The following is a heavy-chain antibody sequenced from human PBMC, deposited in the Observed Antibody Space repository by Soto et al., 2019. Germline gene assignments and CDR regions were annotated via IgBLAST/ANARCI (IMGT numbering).Heavy chain of an antibody. Sequence: QVQLQESGPGLVKPSGTLSLTCAVSGGSISSSNWWSWVRQPPGKGLEWIGEIYHSGSTNYNPSLKRRGNISVDKSKNQFSLKLSSVTAADTAVDYCARDSDPYYYDSSGSWGQGTLVTVSS. J-gene: IGHJ5*02. D-gene: IGHD3-22*01. CDR2: IYHSGST. CDR1: GGSISSSNW. CDR3: ARDSDPYYYDSSGS. V-gene: IGHV4-4*02.